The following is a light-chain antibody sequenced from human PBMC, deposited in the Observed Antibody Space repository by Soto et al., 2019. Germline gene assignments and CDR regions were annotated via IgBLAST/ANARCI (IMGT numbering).Light chain of an antibody. CDR1: QSISSY. V-gene: IGKV1-39*01. CDR3: QRSYSAWT. J-gene: IGKJ1*01. Sequence: DIQMTQSPSSLSASVGDRVTITCRASQSISSYLNWYQQKPGKAPKLLIYAASSLQSGVPSRFSGSGSGTDFTLTISSLQPEDFATYYCQRSYSAWTFGQGTK. CDR2: AAS.